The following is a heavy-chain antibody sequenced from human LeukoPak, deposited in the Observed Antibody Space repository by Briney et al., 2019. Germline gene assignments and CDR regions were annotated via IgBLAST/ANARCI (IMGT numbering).Heavy chain of an antibody. D-gene: IGHD2-2*01. V-gene: IGHV4-39*01. CDR2: IYYSGST. CDR3: ARRYCSSTSCLLSWFDP. J-gene: IGHJ5*02. CDR1: GGSTSSSSYY. Sequence: SETLSLTCTVSGGSTSSSSYYWGWIRQPPGKGLEWIGSIYYSGSTYYNPSLKSRVTISVDTSKNQFSLKLSSVTAADTAVYYCARRYCSSTSCLLSWFDPWGQGTLVTVSS.